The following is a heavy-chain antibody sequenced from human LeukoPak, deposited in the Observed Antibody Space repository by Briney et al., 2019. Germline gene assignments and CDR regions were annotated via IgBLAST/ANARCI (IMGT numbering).Heavy chain of an antibody. CDR1: GYTFTGYY. CDR2: INPNSGGT. V-gene: IGHV1-2*02. CDR3: ARDYYDSGGIFDY. J-gene: IGHJ4*02. Sequence: ASVKVSCKASGYTFTGYYMHWVRQAPGQGLEWMGWINPNSGGTNYAQKFQGRVTMTRDTSISTAYMELSRLRSDDTAVYYCARDYYDSGGIFDYWGQGTLVTVSS. D-gene: IGHD3-22*01.